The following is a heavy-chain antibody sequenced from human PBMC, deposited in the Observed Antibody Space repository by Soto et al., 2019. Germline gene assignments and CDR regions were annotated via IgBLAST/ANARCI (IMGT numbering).Heavy chain of an antibody. CDR1: GYTFTSYY. CDR3: DSGLRYFHWSFFDY. J-gene: IGHJ4*02. CDR2: INPSGGST. D-gene: IGHD3-9*01. V-gene: IGHV1-46*03. Sequence: ASVKGSCKASGYTFTSYYIHWVRQAPGQGLEWMGIINPSGGSTSYAQKFQGRVTMTWDTSTSTAYMERSSLRSEDTAGYFGDSGLRYFHWSFFDYCGQGSLVTVSS.